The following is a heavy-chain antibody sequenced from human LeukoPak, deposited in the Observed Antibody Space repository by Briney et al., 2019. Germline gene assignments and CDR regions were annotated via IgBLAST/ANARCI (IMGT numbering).Heavy chain of an antibody. CDR3: ARVPIAAPTDY. Sequence: SETLSLTCTVSGGSISSSSYYWGWIRQPPGKGLEWIGNISYSGSPYYNPSLKSRVTISIDTSKNQFSLKLSSVTAADTAVYYCARVPIAAPTDYWGQGTLVTVSS. CDR2: ISYSGSP. CDR1: GGSISSSSYY. V-gene: IGHV4-39*07. J-gene: IGHJ4*02. D-gene: IGHD6-13*01.